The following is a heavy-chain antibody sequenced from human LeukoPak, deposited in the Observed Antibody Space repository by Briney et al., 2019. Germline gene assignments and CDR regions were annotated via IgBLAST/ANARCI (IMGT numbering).Heavy chain of an antibody. CDR2: ISSTSAYI. J-gene: IGHJ4*02. D-gene: IGHD3-9*01. CDR1: GFALKSYS. CDR3: ARDGGFDYPFDY. Sequence: SGGSLRLSCAGSGFALKSYSLSWVRQAPGKGLEWVSSISSTSAYIYYADSVKGRFTISRDNVDNVVYLQMNSLGAEDTAVYYCARDGGFDYPFDYWGQGTLVTVSS. V-gene: IGHV3-21*01.